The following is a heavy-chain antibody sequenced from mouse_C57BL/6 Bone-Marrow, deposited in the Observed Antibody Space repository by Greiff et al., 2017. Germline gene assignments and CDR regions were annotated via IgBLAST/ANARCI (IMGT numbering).Heavy chain of an antibody. J-gene: IGHJ1*03. CDR3: AISTTVVAAEV. Sequence: QVQLQSGAELAKPGASVKLSCKASGYTFTSYWMHWVKQRPGQGLEWIGYINPSSGYTKYNQKFKDKATLTADKSSSTAYMQLSSLTYEDSAVYYCAISTTVVAAEVWGTGTTVTVSS. CDR2: INPSSGYT. CDR1: GYTFTSYW. V-gene: IGHV1-7*01. D-gene: IGHD1-1*01.